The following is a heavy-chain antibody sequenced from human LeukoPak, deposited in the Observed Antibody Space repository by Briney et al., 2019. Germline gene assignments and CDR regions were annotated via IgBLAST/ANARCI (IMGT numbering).Heavy chain of an antibody. Sequence: GGSLRLSCAASGFTFSSYRMNWVRQAPGKGLEWVSYISSSSNTIYYADSVKGRFTISRDNAKNSLYLQMNSLRAEDTAVYYCATDFNPRLQLGYWGQGTLVTVSS. CDR1: GFTFSSYR. D-gene: IGHD4-11*01. CDR2: ISSSSNTI. CDR3: ATDFNPRLQLGY. V-gene: IGHV3-48*01. J-gene: IGHJ4*02.